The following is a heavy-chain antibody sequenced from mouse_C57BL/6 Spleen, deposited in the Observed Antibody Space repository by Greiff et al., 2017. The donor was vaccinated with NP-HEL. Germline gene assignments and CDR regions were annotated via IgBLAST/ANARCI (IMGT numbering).Heavy chain of an antibody. V-gene: IGHV5-6*01. CDR2: ISSGGSYT. D-gene: IGHD1-1*01. CDR3: ARLGSLTTVCYFDV. CDR1: GFTFSSYG. J-gene: IGHJ1*03. Sequence: EVQRVESGGDLVKPGGSLKLSCAASGFTFSSYGMSWVRQTPDKRLEWVATISSGGSYTYYPDSVKGRFTISRDNAKNTLYLQMSSLKSEDTAMYYCARLGSLTTVCYFDVWGTGTTVTVSS.